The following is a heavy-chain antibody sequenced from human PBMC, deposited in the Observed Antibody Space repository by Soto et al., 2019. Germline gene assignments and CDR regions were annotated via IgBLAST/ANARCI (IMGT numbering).Heavy chain of an antibody. CDR2: IAHDGHT. J-gene: IGHJ4*02. CDR1: CGSITTSVL. Sequence: AETLSLTCDFSCGSITTSVLWTWVRQFPGRGLEWIGEIAHDGHTNYNPSLSGRVTMSVDLSNSQFSLNVASVNAADTAVYFCAGGRDYDYWGQGTLVTVSS. CDR3: AGGRDYDY. V-gene: IGHV4-4*01. D-gene: IGHD4-17*01.